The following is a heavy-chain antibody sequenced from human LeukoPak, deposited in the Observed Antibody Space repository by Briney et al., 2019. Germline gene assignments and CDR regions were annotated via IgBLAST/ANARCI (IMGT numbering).Heavy chain of an antibody. CDR2: ISYGGSNK. D-gene: IGHD3-10*02. CDR3: SRDMSPAMDV. J-gene: IGHJ6*04. CDR1: GFTFSTYA. Sequence: GGSLRLSCAASGFTFSTYAMHWVRQAPGKGLEWVAVISYGGSNKYYADSVKGRFTISRDISKNTLYLQMNSLRAEDRAMYYCSRDMSPAMDVWGKGTTVTVSS. V-gene: IGHV3-30*04.